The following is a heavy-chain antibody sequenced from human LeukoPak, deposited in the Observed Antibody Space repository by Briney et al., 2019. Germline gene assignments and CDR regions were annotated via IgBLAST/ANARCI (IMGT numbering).Heavy chain of an antibody. V-gene: IGHV4-59*05. D-gene: IGHD3-3*01. CDR1: GFTFSSYSMN. CDR3: ARQKTYYDFWSGQPDWFDP. J-gene: IGHJ5*02. CDR2: IYYSGST. Sequence: GSLRLSCAASGFTFSSYSMNWVRQAPGKGLEWIGSIYYSGSTYYNPSLKSRVTISVDTSKNQFSLKLSSVTAADTAVYYCARQKTYYDFWSGQPDWFDPWGQGTLVTVSS.